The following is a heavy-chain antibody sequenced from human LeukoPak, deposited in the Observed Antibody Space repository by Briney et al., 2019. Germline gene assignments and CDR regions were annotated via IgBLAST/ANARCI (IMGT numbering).Heavy chain of an antibody. Sequence: GGSLRLSCAASGFTFSSYGMHWVRQAPGKGLEWVAFIRYDGSNKYYADSVKGRFTISRDNSKNTLYLQMNSLRAEDTAVYYCAKLGYCSGGSCYSGRDYWGQGTLVTVSS. CDR3: AKLGYCSGGSCYSGRDY. V-gene: IGHV3-30*02. D-gene: IGHD2-15*01. CDR2: IRYDGSNK. CDR1: GFTFSSYG. J-gene: IGHJ4*02.